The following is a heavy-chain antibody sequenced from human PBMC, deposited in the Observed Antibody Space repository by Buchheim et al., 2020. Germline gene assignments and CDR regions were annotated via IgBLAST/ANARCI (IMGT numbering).Heavy chain of an antibody. CDR1: GFTFSSYW. Sequence: EVQLVESGGGLVQPGGSLRLSCAASGFTFSSYWMHWVRQAPGKGLVWVSRINSDGSSTSYADSVKGRFTISRDNAKNTLYLPMNSLRAEDTAVYYCARGDLRFLEWLSPYYYYYGMDVWGQGTT. D-gene: IGHD3-3*01. V-gene: IGHV3-74*01. CDR3: ARGDLRFLEWLSPYYYYYGMDV. J-gene: IGHJ6*02. CDR2: INSDGSST.